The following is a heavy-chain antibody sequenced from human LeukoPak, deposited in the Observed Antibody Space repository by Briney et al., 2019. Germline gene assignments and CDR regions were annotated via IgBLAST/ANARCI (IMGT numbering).Heavy chain of an antibody. Sequence: GASVKVSCKASGYAFTSYGISWVRQAPGQGLEWMGWISAYNGNTNYAQKLQGRVTMTTDTSTSTAYMELRSLRSDDTAVYYCARDGAYSSSWYGGYWGQGTLVTVSS. CDR3: ARDGAYSSSWYGGY. D-gene: IGHD6-13*01. CDR2: ISAYNGNT. V-gene: IGHV1-18*01. J-gene: IGHJ4*02. CDR1: GYAFTSYG.